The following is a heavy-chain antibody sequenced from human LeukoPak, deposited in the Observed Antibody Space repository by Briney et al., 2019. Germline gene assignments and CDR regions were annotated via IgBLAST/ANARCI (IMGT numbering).Heavy chain of an antibody. CDR1: GFSFSSFA. Sequence: GGSLRLSCAASGFSFSSFAMTRVRQAPGKGLEWVSSITGGHYATYNTDSVKGRFTISRDNAKNTLYLQLNSLRADDTAIYYCTKDPNGDYIGAFDPWGQGTLVTVSS. J-gene: IGHJ5*02. D-gene: IGHD4-17*01. V-gene: IGHV3-23*01. CDR3: TKDPNGDYIGAFDP. CDR2: ITGGHYAT.